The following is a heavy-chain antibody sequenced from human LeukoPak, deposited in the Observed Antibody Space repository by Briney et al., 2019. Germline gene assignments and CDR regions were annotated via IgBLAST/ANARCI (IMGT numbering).Heavy chain of an antibody. Sequence: GGSLRLSCADSGFTVSSNSMSWVRQAPGKGLEWVSIIYSGGNTCPADSGKARISISRDESKDTVYLQRNNLTTEDTAVYYCARGSKYFQHWGRGTLVTVSS. D-gene: IGHD3-10*01. J-gene: IGHJ1*01. V-gene: IGHV3-66*01. CDR3: ARGSKYFQH. CDR2: IYSGGNT. CDR1: GFTVSSNS.